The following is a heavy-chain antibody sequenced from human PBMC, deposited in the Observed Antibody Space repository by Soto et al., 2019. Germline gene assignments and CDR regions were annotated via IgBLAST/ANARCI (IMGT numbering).Heavy chain of an antibody. Sequence: QVTLKESGPVLVKPTETLTLTCTVSGFSLSNARMGVSWIRQPPGKALEWLAHIFSNDEKSYRTSLKSRLTISKDTSKSQVVLTMTNMDPVATATYYCARGAYDYLWGNYRSNWFDPWGQGTLVTVSS. J-gene: IGHJ5*02. V-gene: IGHV2-26*01. D-gene: IGHD3-16*02. CDR3: ARGAYDYLWGNYRSNWFDP. CDR1: GFSLSNARMG. CDR2: IFSNDEK.